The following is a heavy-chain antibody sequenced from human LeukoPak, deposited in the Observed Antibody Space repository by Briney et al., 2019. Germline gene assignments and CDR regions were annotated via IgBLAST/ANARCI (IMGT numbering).Heavy chain of an antibody. V-gene: IGHV3-30-3*01. Sequence: PGRSLRLSCAACGFTFSSYDMHWVRQAPGKGLEWVAVISYDGSNKYYADSVKGRFTISRDNSKNTLYLQMNSLRAEDTAVYYCARPAKSYSSGWYYFDYWGQGTLVTVSS. D-gene: IGHD6-19*01. CDR1: GFTFSSYD. CDR2: ISYDGSNK. J-gene: IGHJ4*02. CDR3: ARPAKSYSSGWYYFDY.